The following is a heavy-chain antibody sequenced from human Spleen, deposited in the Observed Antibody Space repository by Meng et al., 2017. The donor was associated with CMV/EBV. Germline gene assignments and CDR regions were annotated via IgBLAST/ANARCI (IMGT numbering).Heavy chain of an antibody. CDR2: INHSGST. J-gene: IGHJ4*02. Sequence: GSLRLSCAVYGGSLSGFYWTWIRQPPGKGLEWIGEINHSGSTNYNPSLKSRVTISVDTSNKQFSLKLRSVTAADTAVYYCASGLMPPLDFWGQGTLVTVSS. V-gene: IGHV4-34*01. D-gene: IGHD2-2*01. CDR1: GGSLSGFY. CDR3: ASGLMPPLDF.